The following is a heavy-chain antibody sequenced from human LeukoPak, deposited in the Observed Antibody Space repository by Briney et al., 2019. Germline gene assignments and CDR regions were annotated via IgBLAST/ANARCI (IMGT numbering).Heavy chain of an antibody. D-gene: IGHD3-3*01. V-gene: IGHV3-7*01. CDR3: ARVSRSGYYGEY. J-gene: IGHJ4*02. CDR2: IKQDGSEQ. CDR1: GFTFSSYA. Sequence: QAGGSLRLSCAASGFTFSSYAMSWVRQAPGKGLEWVANIKQDGSEQYHVDSVRGRFTMSRDNARSSLSLQMDSLRAEDTAVYYCARVSRSGYYGEYWGQGTPVTVSS.